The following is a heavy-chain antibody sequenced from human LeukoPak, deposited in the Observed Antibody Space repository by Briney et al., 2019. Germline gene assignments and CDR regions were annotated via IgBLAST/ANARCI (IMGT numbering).Heavy chain of an antibody. CDR3: AKDRDDFWSGYYEF. D-gene: IGHD3-3*01. CDR1: GFTFSSYA. CDR2: ISGSGGST. V-gene: IGHV3-23*01. Sequence: PGGSLRLSCAASGFTFSSYAMSWVRQAPGKGLEWVSAISGSGGSTDYADSVKGRFTISRDNSKNTLYLQMNSLRAEDTAVYYCAKDRDDFWSGYYEFWGQGTLVTVSS. J-gene: IGHJ4*02.